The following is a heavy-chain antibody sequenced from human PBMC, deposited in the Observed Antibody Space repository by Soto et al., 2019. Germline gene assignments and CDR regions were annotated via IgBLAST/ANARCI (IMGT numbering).Heavy chain of an antibody. V-gene: IGHV3-23*01. D-gene: IGHD5-12*01. CDR1: GWTFSRYA. J-gene: IGHJ4*02. Sequence: PGGSLRLSCAASGWTFSRYAMNWVRQAPGKGLEWVSAISGFGDRKYYADSVEGRFTISRDNSKNTFYLQMNSLRAEDTAVYYCAKWLEGFNADIDYWGQGTQVTVSS. CDR2: ISGFGDRK. CDR3: AKWLEGFNADIDY.